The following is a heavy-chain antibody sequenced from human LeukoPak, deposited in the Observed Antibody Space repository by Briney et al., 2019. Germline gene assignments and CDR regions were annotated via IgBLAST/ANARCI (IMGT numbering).Heavy chain of an antibody. Sequence: SETLSLTCTVSGGSISTANYYWGWIRQPPGRDLEWIGSIYSSGNTYYNPSLESRVTISVDTSKDQLSLKLTSATAADTSVYYCARHSGLRSPFDPWGQGTLVTVSS. J-gene: IGHJ5*02. CDR3: ARHSGLRSPFDP. CDR2: IYSSGNT. D-gene: IGHD3-3*01. CDR1: GGSISTANYY. V-gene: IGHV4-39*01.